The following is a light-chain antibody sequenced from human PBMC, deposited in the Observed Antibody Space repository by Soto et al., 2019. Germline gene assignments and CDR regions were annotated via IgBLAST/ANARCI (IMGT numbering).Light chain of an antibody. V-gene: IGLV2-11*01. Sequence: QSALTQPRSVSGSPGQSVTISCTGTSSDVGGYNYVSWYQQHPGKAPKLMIYDVSKRTSGVPDRLSGSKSGNTASLTISGLQAEDEADYHCCSYAGSYTNVFGTGTKLTVL. CDR1: SSDVGGYNY. J-gene: IGLJ1*01. CDR3: CSYAGSYTNV. CDR2: DVS.